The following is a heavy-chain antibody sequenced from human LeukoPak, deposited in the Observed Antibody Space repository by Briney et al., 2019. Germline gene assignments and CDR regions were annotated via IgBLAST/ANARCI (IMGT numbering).Heavy chain of an antibody. D-gene: IGHD3-10*01. CDR1: GGSISSGGYY. V-gene: IGHV4-30-2*01. CDR2: IYHSGST. J-gene: IGHJ4*02. CDR3: ARGPYYYGSGSYSFDY. Sequence: SETLSLTCTVSGGSISSGGYYWSWIRQPPGKGLEWNGYIYHSGSTYYNPSLKSRVAISVDRSKNQFSLKLSSVTAADTAVYYCARGPYYYGSGSYSFDYWGQGTLVTVSS.